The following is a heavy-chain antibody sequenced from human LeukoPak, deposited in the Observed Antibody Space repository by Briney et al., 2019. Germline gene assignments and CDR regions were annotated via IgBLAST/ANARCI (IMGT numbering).Heavy chain of an antibody. V-gene: IGHV4-59*08. D-gene: IGHD2-2*01. CDR1: GGSITSYH. CDR2: IYYSGST. Sequence: SETLSLTCTVSGGSITSYHYSWIRQPPGKGLEWIGYIYYSGSTNFNPSLKSRVTISVDTSKNQFSLKLTSVTAADTAVYYCARLGIGVVPSAMLGDYYFDYWGQGTLVTVSS. CDR3: ARLGIGVVPSAMLGDYYFDY. J-gene: IGHJ4*02.